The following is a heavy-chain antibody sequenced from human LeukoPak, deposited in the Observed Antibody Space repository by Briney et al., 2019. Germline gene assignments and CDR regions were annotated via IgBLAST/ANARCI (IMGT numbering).Heavy chain of an antibody. CDR3: ARDRHDSSGYIDY. V-gene: IGHV3-30*03. CDR1: GFTFSSNG. D-gene: IGHD3-22*01. Sequence: GGSLRLSCVASGFTFSSNGMHWVRQAPGKGLEWVAVISHDGSNKYYVDSVKGRFTISRDNSKNTLDLQMNSLRAEDTAVYYCARDRHDSSGYIDYWGQGTLVTVSS. J-gene: IGHJ4*02. CDR2: ISHDGSNK.